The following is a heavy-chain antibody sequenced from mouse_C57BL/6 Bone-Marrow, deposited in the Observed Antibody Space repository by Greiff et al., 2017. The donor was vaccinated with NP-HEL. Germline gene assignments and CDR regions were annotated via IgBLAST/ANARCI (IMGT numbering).Heavy chain of an antibody. J-gene: IGHJ3*01. CDR2: IFPGSGST. Sequence: VQLQQSGPELVKPGASVKISCKASGYTFTDYYINWVKQRPGQGLEWIGWIFPGSGSTYYNEKFKGKATLTVDKSSSTAYMLLSSLTSEDSAVYFCARFGLLLARGFAYWGQGTLVTVSA. V-gene: IGHV1-75*01. D-gene: IGHD1-1*01. CDR3: ARFGLLLARGFAY. CDR1: GYTFTDYY.